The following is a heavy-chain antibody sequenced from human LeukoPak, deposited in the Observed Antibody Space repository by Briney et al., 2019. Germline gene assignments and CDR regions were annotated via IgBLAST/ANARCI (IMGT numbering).Heavy chain of an antibody. CDR2: ISWNSGTI. D-gene: IGHD2-2*01. CDR3: VKDLGSSIRNPTFDY. V-gene: IGHV3-9*01. CDR1: GGSISSYY. J-gene: IGHJ4*02. Sequence: LSLTCTVSGGSISSYYWSWIRQPPGKGLEWVSGISWNSGTIGYADSVKGRFTISRDNAKNSLYLQMKSLRAEDTALYYCVKDLGSSIRNPTFDYWGQGTLVTVSS.